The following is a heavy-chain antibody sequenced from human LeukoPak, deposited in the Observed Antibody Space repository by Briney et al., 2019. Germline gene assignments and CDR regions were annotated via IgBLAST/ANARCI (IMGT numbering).Heavy chain of an antibody. V-gene: IGHV3-48*01. CDR2: ISYSSRAR. CDR3: ARDCWDYGSGSYCGIDY. CDR1: GFTFSSYN. D-gene: IGHD3-10*01. Sequence: PGGSLRLSCAASGFTFSSYNMNWVRQAPGKGLEWVSSISYSSRARSYADSVKGRFTISRDNFKDSLYLQMDSLRAEDTAVYYCARDCWDYGSGSYCGIDYWGQGTLVTVSS. J-gene: IGHJ4*02.